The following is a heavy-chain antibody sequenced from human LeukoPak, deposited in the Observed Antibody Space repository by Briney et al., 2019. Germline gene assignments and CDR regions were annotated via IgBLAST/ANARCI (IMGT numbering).Heavy chain of an antibody. CDR2: VKQDGSEK. CDR3: ARCGIHGYNYGHDAFDI. Sequence: PGGPLRLSCVASGFTFSSYWMSWVRQAPGKGLEWVANVKQDGSEKYYVDSVKGRFTISRDNAKNSLYLQMNGLRVEDTAVYYCARCGIHGYNYGHDAFDIWGQGTMVTVSS. J-gene: IGHJ3*02. V-gene: IGHV3-7*01. D-gene: IGHD5-18*01. CDR1: GFTFSSYW.